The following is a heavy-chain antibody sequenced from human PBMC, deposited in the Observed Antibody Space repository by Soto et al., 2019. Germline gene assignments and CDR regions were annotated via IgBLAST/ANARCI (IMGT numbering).Heavy chain of an antibody. Sequence: GESLKVWCPSSRDSFTGYLITWVRHMPGIGLEWMGKIDPSDSYTQYRPSFAGDVTFSVDKSLSNAFLQWNSLKGSDTARYYCVILSPRPALNYDYSMDVWGQGATVTVSS. V-gene: IGHV5-10-1*01. CDR1: RDSFTGYL. CDR2: IDPSDSYT. D-gene: IGHD3-16*02. J-gene: IGHJ6*01. CDR3: VILSPRPALNYDYSMDV.